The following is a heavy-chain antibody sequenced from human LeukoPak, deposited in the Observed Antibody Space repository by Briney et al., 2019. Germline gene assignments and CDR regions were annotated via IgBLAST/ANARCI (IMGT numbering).Heavy chain of an antibody. CDR1: GFTFSSYR. CDR3: ARRKDYYGSGSYLGAFDI. D-gene: IGHD3-10*01. J-gene: IGHJ3*02. Sequence: GGSLRLSCAASGFTFSSYRMSWVRQAPGKGLEWVANIKHGGSEKYYVDSVEGRFTISRDNAKNSLYLQMNSLRAEDTAVYYCARRKDYYGSGSYLGAFDIWGEGTMVTVSS. CDR2: IKHGGSEK. V-gene: IGHV3-7*01.